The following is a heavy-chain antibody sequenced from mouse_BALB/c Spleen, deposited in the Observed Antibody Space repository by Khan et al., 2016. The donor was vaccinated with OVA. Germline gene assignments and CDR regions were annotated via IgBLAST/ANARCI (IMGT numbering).Heavy chain of an antibody. CDR1: GYAFSTYW. D-gene: IGHD2-4*01. Sequence: QVQLQQSGAELVRPGSSVKISCKASGYAFSTYWMNWVKQRPGRGLEWIGQIYPGAGDTNYNGKFKGKATLTADKSSSTVYMQLSSLTSADAGVYFCTRSIYYDYDEGNYYAMDYWGQGTSVTVSS. J-gene: IGHJ4*01. CDR3: TRSIYYDYDEGNYYAMDY. CDR2: IYPGAGDT. V-gene: IGHV1-80*01.